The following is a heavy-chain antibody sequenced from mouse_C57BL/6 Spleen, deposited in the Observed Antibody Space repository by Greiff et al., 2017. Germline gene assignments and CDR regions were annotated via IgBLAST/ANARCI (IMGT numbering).Heavy chain of an antibody. V-gene: IGHV1-72*01. CDR3: ARGATTVVAPFDY. CDR1: GYTFTSYW. Sequence: VQLKQPGAELVKPGASVKLSCKASGYTFTSYWMHWVKQRPGRGLEWIGRIDPNSGGTKYNEKFKSKATLTVDKPSSTAYMQLSSLTSEDSAVYYCARGATTVVAPFDYWGQGTTLTVSS. CDR2: IDPNSGGT. J-gene: IGHJ2*01. D-gene: IGHD1-1*01.